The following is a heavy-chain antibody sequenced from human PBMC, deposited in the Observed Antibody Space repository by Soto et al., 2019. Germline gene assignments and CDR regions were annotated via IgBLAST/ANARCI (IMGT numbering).Heavy chain of an antibody. Sequence: QVQLVQSGAEVKKPGSSVKVSCKASGGTFNNYVISWVRQAPGQGLEWMGAIIPIFASASYAQNFQGRPTITADESTSSAYMELNSVISEDTAMYYCAAYYGSGSFPNWGQGTLVTVSS. CDR2: IIPIFASA. J-gene: IGHJ4*02. V-gene: IGHV1-69*01. D-gene: IGHD3-10*01. CDR3: AAYYGSGSFPN. CDR1: GGTFNNYV.